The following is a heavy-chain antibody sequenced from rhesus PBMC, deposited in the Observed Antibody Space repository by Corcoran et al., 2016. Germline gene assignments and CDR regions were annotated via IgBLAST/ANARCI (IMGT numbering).Heavy chain of an antibody. D-gene: IGHD6S26*01. CDR3: ARGASGWSDNSLDV. V-gene: IGHV4-73*01. CDR2: IDGNSATT. Sequence: QVKLQQWGEGLMKPSETLSLTCAVSGGSISGFSSWPWIRRAQGKGLEWIGNIDGNSATTNYSPTLKNRVTISKDTFKNQLSLRLYSVTAADTAAYYCARGASGWSDNSLDVWGPGVLVTVSS. J-gene: IGHJ5-2*01. CDR1: GGSISGFSS.